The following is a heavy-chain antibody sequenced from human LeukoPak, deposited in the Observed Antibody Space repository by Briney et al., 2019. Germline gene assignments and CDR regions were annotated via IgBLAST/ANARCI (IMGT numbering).Heavy chain of an antibody. CDR1: GYTLTSYG. D-gene: IGHD3-9*01. CDR3: ATTFQTDILTGYYTPDY. J-gene: IGHJ4*02. V-gene: IGHV1-18*01. CDR2: ISAYNGNT. Sequence: ASVKVSCKASGYTLTSYGISWVRQAPGQGLEWMGWISAYNGNTNYAQKLQGRVTMTTDTSTSTAYMELRSLRSDDTAVYYCATTFQTDILTGYYTPDYWGQGTLVTVSS.